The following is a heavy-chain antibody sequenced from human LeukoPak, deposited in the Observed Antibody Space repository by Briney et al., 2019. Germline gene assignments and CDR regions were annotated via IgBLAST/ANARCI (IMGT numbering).Heavy chain of an antibody. CDR3: ARQVGATFLDY. CDR1: GYTFTGYY. V-gene: IGHV1-2*02. CDR2: INPNSGGT. J-gene: IGHJ4*02. Sequence: ASVKVSCKASGYTFTGYYMHWVRQAPGQGLEWMGWINPNSGGTNYAQKLRGRVTMTTDTSTSTAYMELRSLRSDDTAVYYCARQVGATFLDYWGQGTLVTVSS. D-gene: IGHD1-26*01.